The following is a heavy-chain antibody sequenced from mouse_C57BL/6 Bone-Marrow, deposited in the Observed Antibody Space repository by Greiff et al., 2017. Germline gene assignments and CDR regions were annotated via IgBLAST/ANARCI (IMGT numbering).Heavy chain of an antibody. CDR2: IDPSDSET. Sequence: QVQLQQSGAELVRPGSSVKLSCKASGYTFTSYWMHWVKQRPIQGLEWIGNIDPSDSETHYNQKFKDKATLIVDKSSSTAYMQLSSLTSEDSAVYYCARGGNYVDYWGQGTTLTVSS. J-gene: IGHJ2*01. CDR1: GYTFTSYW. CDR3: ARGGNYVDY. V-gene: IGHV1-52*01.